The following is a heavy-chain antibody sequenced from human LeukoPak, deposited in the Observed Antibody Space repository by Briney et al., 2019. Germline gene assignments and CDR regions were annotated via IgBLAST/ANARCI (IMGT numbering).Heavy chain of an antibody. V-gene: IGHV3-23*01. Sequence: PGGSLRLSCAASGFTVSSNYMSWVRQAPGKGLEWVSAISGSGGSTYYADSVKGRFTISRDNSKNTLYLQMNSLRAEDTAVYYCAKVMYQLHVYYFDYWGQGTLVTVSS. CDR2: ISGSGGST. D-gene: IGHD2-2*01. J-gene: IGHJ4*02. CDR1: GFTVSSNY. CDR3: AKVMYQLHVYYFDY.